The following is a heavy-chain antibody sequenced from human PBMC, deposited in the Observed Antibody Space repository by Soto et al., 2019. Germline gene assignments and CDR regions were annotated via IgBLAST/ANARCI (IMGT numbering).Heavy chain of an antibody. J-gene: IGHJ6*02. V-gene: IGHV1-18*01. CDR1: GYTFTSYG. CDR3: VRGGRGGGIDV. D-gene: IGHD3-16*01. Sequence: QVQLVQSGAEMRKPGASVKVSCKASGYTFTSYGISWVRQAPGQGLEWMGWISGDNAKTKYAQKLQARVTLTTDTSTTTAYMDLRSLKSDDTAVYYCVRGGRGGGIDVWGQGTTVTVSS. CDR2: ISGDNAKT.